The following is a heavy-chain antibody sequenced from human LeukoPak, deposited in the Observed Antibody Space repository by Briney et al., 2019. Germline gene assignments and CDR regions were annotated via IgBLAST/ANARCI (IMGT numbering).Heavy chain of an antibody. CDR1: GGTFSSYA. CDR3: ASPEGGYSYGYVY. CDR2: IIPIFGTA. J-gene: IGHJ4*02. Sequence: SVKVSFKASGGTFSSYAISWVRQAPGQGLEWMGGIIPIFGTANYAQKFQGRVTITADESTSTAYMELSSLRSEDTAVYYCASPEGGYSYGYVYWGQGTLVTVSS. D-gene: IGHD5-18*01. V-gene: IGHV1-69*13.